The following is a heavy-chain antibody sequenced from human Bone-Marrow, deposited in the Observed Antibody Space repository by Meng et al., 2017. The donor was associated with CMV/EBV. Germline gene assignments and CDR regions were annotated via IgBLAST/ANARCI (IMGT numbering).Heavy chain of an antibody. CDR3: AKDSSNWAFDY. CDR1: GFTFSSSG. J-gene: IGHJ4*02. CDR2: IRYDASDR. Sequence: GESLKISCAASGFTFSSSGMHWVRQATGKGLEWVAFIRYDASDRYHADSVRGQFTISRDDSKDTLYLQMNSLTTDDTAVYYCAKDSSNWAFDYWGQGALVAASS. V-gene: IGHV3-30*02. D-gene: IGHD7-27*01.